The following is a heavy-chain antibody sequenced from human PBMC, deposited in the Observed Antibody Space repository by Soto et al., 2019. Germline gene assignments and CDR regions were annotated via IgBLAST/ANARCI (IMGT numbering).Heavy chain of an antibody. J-gene: IGHJ4*02. D-gene: IGHD7-27*01. CDR1: GFTVSSNY. V-gene: IGHV3-53*02. Sequence: EVQLVETGGGLIQPGGSLRLSCAASGFTVSSNYMSWVRQAPGKGLEWVSVIYSGGSTYYADSVKGRFTISRDNSKNTLYLQMNSLRAEDTAVFYCARDLGPVWFDYWGQGTLVTVSS. CDR2: IYSGGST. CDR3: ARDLGPVWFDY.